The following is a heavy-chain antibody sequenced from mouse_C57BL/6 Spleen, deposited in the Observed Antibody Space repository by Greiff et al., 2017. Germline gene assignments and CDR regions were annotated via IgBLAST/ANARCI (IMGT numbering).Heavy chain of an antibody. CDR3: ARGVWMDY. J-gene: IGHJ4*01. Sequence: QVQLQQPGAELVKPGASVKLSCKASGYTFTSYWMHWVQQRPGRGLEWIGRIDTSSGGTKYNEKFKSKATLTVDKPSSTPYMQLSSLTSEDSAVYDCARGVWMDYWGQGTSVTVSS. CDR1: GYTFTSYW. V-gene: IGHV1-72*01. CDR2: IDTSSGGT. D-gene: IGHD2-10*02.